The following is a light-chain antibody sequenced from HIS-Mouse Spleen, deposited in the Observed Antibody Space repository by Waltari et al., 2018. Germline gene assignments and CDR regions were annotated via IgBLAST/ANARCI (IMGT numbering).Light chain of an antibody. J-gene: IGLJ3*02. V-gene: IGLV3-25*03. CDR2: KDS. CDR1: ALPKQS. CDR3: QSADSSGTGWV. Sequence: SYELTQPPSVSVSPGQTARSTCSGDALPKQSAYWYQQKPGQAPVLVIYKDSERPSGIPERFSGSSSGTTVTLTISGVQAEDEADYYCQSADSSGTGWVFGGGTKLTVL.